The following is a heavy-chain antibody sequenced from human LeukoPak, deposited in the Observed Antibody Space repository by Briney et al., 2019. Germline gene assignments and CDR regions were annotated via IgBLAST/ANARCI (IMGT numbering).Heavy chain of an antibody. CDR3: ARGYCDSTSCQNPPVWIDP. CDR1: GFTFSSNG. D-gene: IGHD2/OR15-2a*01. J-gene: IGHJ5*02. CDR2: ISNSGTNT. V-gene: IGHV3-23*01. Sequence: PGGSLRLSCAASGFTFSSNGMSWVRQAPGKGLEWVSVISNSGTNTYYADSVKGRFTISRDNSMDTLYLQMNSLRAGDTAVYYCARGYCDSTSCQNPPVWIDPWGQGTLVTVSS.